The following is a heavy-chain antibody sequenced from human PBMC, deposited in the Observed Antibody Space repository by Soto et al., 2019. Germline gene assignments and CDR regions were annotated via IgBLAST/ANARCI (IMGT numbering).Heavy chain of an antibody. Sequence: QVGCSLIPSGQDSGFTYSNYGMNWVRHAPGEGLEWGSYNDTSSRSIYYSDAVKGPFSISRDNAESSLFLQMNSLSDEDTAVYYGARHPYTSTLVTIMDYWGQGLLVPVS. CDR1: GFTYSNYG. J-gene: IGHJ4*02. D-gene: IGHD3-16*02. CDR2: NDTSSRSI. V-gene: IGHV3-48*02. CDR3: ARHPYTSTLVTIMDY.